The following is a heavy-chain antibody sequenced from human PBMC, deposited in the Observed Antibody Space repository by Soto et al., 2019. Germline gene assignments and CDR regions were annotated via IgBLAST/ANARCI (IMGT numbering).Heavy chain of an antibody. V-gene: IGHV4-59*01. D-gene: IGHD1-26*01. CDR3: ARDFSPTGATLIFDY. CDR2: IYYSGST. J-gene: IGHJ4*02. Sequence: SETLSLTCTVSGGYISSYYWSWIRQPPGKGLEWIGYIYYSGSTNYNPSLKSRVTISVDTSKNQFSLKLSSVTAADTAVYYCARDFSPTGATLIFDYWGQGTLVTVSS. CDR1: GGYISSYY.